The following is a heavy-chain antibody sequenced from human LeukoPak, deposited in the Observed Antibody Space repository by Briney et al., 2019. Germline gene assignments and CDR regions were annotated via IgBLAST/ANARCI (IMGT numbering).Heavy chain of an antibody. V-gene: IGHV3-48*02. CDR3: ARSQTRITGTTPYFDY. Sequence: GGSLRLSCAASGFTFSSYSMYWVRQAPGKGLEWVSYISSSSSTIYYADSVEGRFTISRDNAKNSLYLQMNSLRDEDTAVYYCARSQTRITGTTPYFDYWGQGTLVTVSS. D-gene: IGHD1-7*01. J-gene: IGHJ4*02. CDR2: ISSSSSTI. CDR1: GFTFSSYS.